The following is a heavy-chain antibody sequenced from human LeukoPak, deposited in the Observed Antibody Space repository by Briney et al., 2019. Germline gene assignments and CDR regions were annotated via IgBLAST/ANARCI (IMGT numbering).Heavy chain of an antibody. CDR2: IYSGVST. CDR1: GFTVSSNY. V-gene: IGHV3-66*01. J-gene: IGHJ6*02. Sequence: GGSLRLSCAASGFTVSSNYMSWVRQAPGKGLEWVSVIYSGVSTYYADSVKGRFTISRDNSKNTLYLQMNSLRAEDTAVYYCARAQTSGIRYYYGMDVWGQGTTVTVSS. D-gene: IGHD6-13*01. CDR3: ARAQTSGIRYYYGMDV.